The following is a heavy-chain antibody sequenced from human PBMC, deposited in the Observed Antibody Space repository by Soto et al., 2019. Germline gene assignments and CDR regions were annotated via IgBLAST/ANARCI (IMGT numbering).Heavy chain of an antibody. D-gene: IGHD6-6*01. Sequence: EVQLVESGGGLVKPGGSLRLSCAASGFTFSSYSMNWVRQAPGKGLEWFSSISSSSSYIYYADSVKGRFTISRDNAKNSLYLQMNSLRAEDTAVYYCARRPDVLNRKDFDYWGQGTIVTVSS. CDR1: GFTFSSYS. J-gene: IGHJ4*02. CDR2: ISSSSSYI. CDR3: ARRPDVLNRKDFDY. V-gene: IGHV3-21*01.